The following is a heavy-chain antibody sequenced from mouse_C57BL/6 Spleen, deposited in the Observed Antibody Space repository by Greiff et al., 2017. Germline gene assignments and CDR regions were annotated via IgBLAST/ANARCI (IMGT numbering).Heavy chain of an antibody. CDR1: GYTFTSYW. J-gene: IGHJ4*01. CDR3: AREDHGGYYYAMDY. V-gene: IGHV1-64*01. Sequence: VQLQQPGAELVKPGASVTLSCKASGYTFTSYWMHWVQQRPGQGLEWLGVIHPYGGSTNYNDKIKSKATLTVDKSSSTAFIQLLSLPSEDTAVYDRAREDHGGYYYAMDYWGQGTSVTVSS. D-gene: IGHD1-2*01. CDR2: IHPYGGST.